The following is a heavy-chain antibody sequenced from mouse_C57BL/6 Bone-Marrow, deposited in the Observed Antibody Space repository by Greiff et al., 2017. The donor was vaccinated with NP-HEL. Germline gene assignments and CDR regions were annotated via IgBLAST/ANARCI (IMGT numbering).Heavy chain of an antibody. CDR2: IDPEDGET. D-gene: IGHD4-1*02. Sequence: EVHLVESGAELVKPGASVKLSCTASGFNIKDYYMHWVKQRTEQGLEWIGRIDPEDGETKYATKFQGKATITADTSSNTAYLQLSSRTSEDTAVYYCALNWAWFAYWGQGTLVTVSA. CDR3: ALNWAWFAY. J-gene: IGHJ3*01. CDR1: GFNIKDYY. V-gene: IGHV14-2*01.